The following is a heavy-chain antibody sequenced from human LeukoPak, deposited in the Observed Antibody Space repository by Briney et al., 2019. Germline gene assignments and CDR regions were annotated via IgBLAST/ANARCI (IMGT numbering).Heavy chain of an antibody. V-gene: IGHV1-2*04. D-gene: IGHD3-3*01. CDR2: INPNSGDT. CDR1: GYTFTGYY. CDR3: ARNQKDIDDFWSGYRVYYGMDV. J-gene: IGHJ6*02. Sequence: ASVKVSCKASGYTFTGYYMHWVRQAPGQGLEWMGWINPNSGDTNYAQKFQGWVTMTRDTSISTAYMELSRLRSDDTAVYYCARNQKDIDDFWSGYRVYYGMDVWGQGTTVTVSS.